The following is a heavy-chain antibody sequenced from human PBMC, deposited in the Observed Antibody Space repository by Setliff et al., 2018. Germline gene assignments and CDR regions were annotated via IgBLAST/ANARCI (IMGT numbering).Heavy chain of an antibody. CDR3: ARNPSSLQYSFDI. V-gene: IGHV4-39*01. Sequence: PSETLSLTCSASGGPISSSSYYWVWIRQPPGKGLEWIGAIFYDGNSYYNPPLKGRVTMSVDTSKNVFSLKLRSVTAADTSVYYCARNPSSLQYSFDIWGRGTLVTVSS. J-gene: IGHJ2*01. CDR2: IFYDGNS. D-gene: IGHD6-6*01. CDR1: GGPISSSSYY.